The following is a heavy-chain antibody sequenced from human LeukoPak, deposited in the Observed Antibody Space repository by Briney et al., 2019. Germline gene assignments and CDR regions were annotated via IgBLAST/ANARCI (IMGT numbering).Heavy chain of an antibody. Sequence: SETLSLTCTVSGGSISSYYWSWIRQPPGKGLEWIGYIYYSGSTNYNPSLKSRVTISVDTSKNQFSLKLSSVPAADTAVYYCARGASDNDAFDIWGQGTMVTVSS. CDR2: IYYSGST. CDR3: ARGASDNDAFDI. V-gene: IGHV4-59*01. J-gene: IGHJ3*02. D-gene: IGHD1-1*01. CDR1: GGSISSYY.